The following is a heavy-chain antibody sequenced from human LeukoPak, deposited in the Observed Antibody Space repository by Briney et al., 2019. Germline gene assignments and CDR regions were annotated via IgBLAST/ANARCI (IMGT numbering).Heavy chain of an antibody. CDR1: GFTVSNNY. CDR2: ISLDGSSK. CDR3: AKQGSCSGGSCYAHHFDS. J-gene: IGHJ4*02. V-gene: IGHV3-30*18. Sequence: GGSLRLSCAASGFTVSNNYMTWVRQAPGKGLEWVALISLDGSSKYYADSVKGRFTISRDNSKNTLYLQTNSLRDEDTAVYHCAKQGSCSGGSCYAHHFDSWGRGTLVIVSP. D-gene: IGHD2-15*01.